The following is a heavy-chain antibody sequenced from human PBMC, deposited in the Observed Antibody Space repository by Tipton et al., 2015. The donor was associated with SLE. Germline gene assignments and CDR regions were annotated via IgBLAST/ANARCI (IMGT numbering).Heavy chain of an antibody. CDR2: VYSSGST. CDR3: ARGGGSYYDY. Sequence: TLSLTCTVSGGSISGYYWSWIRQPAGKGLEWTGRVYSSGSTIYNPSIKSRITLSLDTSKNQFSLRVNSATAADTAVYYCARGGGSYYDYWGQGTLVTVSS. D-gene: IGHD1-26*01. V-gene: IGHV4-4*07. CDR1: GGSISGYY. J-gene: IGHJ4*02.